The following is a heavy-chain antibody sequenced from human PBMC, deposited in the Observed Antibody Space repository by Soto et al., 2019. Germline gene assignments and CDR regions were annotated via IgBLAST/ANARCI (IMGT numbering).Heavy chain of an antibody. CDR1: GLTLSSYA. Sequence: QVQLVESGGGVVQPGGSLRLSCAASGLTLSSYAMHWVRQAPGKGLEWVGVISDDGSETDYADSVKGRFTISRDTSKNTLHLQMNSLRTEDTAIYYCTKTSDCRTTNSYRHFDLWGRGTLVTVSS. D-gene: IGHD2-2*01. CDR2: ISDDGSET. J-gene: IGHJ2*01. CDR3: TKTSDCRTTNSYRHFDL. V-gene: IGHV3-30*04.